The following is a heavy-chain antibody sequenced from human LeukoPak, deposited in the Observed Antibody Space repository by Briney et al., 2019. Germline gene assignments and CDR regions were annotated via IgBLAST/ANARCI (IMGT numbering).Heavy chain of an antibody. CDR1: GFTFSSYA. CDR2: ISSGGGYT. CDR3: TRAYRSDWEGFDY. Sequence: GGALRLSCAASGFTFSSYAMSWVRQAPGEGLEWVSGISSGGGYTYYADSVKGRFTISRDNSKNTLYLEMNSLRAEDTAVYYCTRAYRSDWEGFDYWGQGTLVTVSS. V-gene: IGHV3-23*01. D-gene: IGHD6-25*01. J-gene: IGHJ4*02.